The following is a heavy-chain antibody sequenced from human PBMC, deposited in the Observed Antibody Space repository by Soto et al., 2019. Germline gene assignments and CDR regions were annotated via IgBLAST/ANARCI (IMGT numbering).Heavy chain of an antibody. J-gene: IGHJ4*02. CDR3: ARGAHVVVVTAALDY. V-gene: IGHV1-46*01. CDR2: VNPSGGHT. CDR1: GDTFTDYY. D-gene: IGHD2-21*02. Sequence: QVQLVQSGAEVKKPGASVKVSCKASGDTFTDYYIHWVRQAPGQGLEWMGTVNPSGGHTTYAQHLQGRMTMTRDTSTSTLYVELTSLTSEDTAVYYCARGAHVVVVTAALDYWGQGTLVTVSS.